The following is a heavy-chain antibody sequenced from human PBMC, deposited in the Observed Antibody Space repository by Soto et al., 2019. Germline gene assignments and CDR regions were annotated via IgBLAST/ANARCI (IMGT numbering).Heavy chain of an antibody. Sequence: ASVKVSCKASGDTFTFYTFSWVRQAPGQGLEWMGRIIPMVGMSNYAQKFQGRVTIIADRSTNTTYMQLSSLRSEDTALYYCATSYGSGSRPFDSWGQGTPVTVSS. D-gene: IGHD3-10*01. V-gene: IGHV1-69*02. J-gene: IGHJ4*02. CDR1: GDTFTFYT. CDR3: ATSYGSGSRPFDS. CDR2: IIPMVGMS.